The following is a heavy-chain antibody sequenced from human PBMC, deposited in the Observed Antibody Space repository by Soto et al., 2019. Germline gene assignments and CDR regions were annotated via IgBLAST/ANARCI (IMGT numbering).Heavy chain of an antibody. CDR3: AITPRPVLLWFRDSFQH. J-gene: IGHJ1*01. D-gene: IGHD3-10*01. CDR2: ISGSGGST. CDR1: GFTFSSYA. Sequence: PGGSLRLSCAASGFTFSSYAMSWVRQAPGKGLEWVSAISGSGGSTYYADSVKGRFTISRDNSKNTLYLQMNSLRAEDTAVYFCAITPRPVLLWFRDSFQHWGQGTLVTVSS. V-gene: IGHV3-23*01.